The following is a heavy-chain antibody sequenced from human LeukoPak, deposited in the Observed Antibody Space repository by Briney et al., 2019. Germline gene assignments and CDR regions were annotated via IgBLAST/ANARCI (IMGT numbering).Heavy chain of an antibody. V-gene: IGHV4-59*01. CDR1: GGSISSYY. J-gene: IGHJ4*02. Sequence: QPSETLSLTCTVSGGSISSYYWSWIRQPPGKGLEWIGYIYYSGSTNYNPSLKSRVTISVDTSKNQFSLKLSSVTAADTAVYYCAREYYDFRSGYYLLDYWGQGTLVTVSS. CDR3: AREYYDFRSGYYLLDY. CDR2: IYYSGST. D-gene: IGHD3-3*01.